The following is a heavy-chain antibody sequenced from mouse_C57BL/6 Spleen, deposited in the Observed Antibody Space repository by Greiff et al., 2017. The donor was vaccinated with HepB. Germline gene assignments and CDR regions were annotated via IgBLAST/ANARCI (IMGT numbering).Heavy chain of an antibody. CDR3: ARSGYDYDGDGFAY. D-gene: IGHD2-4*01. J-gene: IGHJ3*01. CDR2: IYPGSGST. Sequence: QVHVKQPGAELVKPGASVKMSCKASGYTFTSYWITWVKQRPGQGLEWIGDIYPGSGSTNYNEKFKSKATLTVDTSSSTAYMQLSSLTSEDSAVYYCARSGYDYDGDGFAYWGQGTLVTVSA. CDR1: GYTFTSYW. V-gene: IGHV1-55*01.